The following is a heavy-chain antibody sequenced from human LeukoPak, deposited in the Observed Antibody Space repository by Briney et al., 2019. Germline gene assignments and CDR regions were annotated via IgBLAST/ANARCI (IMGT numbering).Heavy chain of an antibody. D-gene: IGHD2-15*01. V-gene: IGHV3-21*04. CDR2: ISSSSSYI. J-gene: IGHJ4*02. Sequence: GGSLRLSCAASGFTFSSYSMNWVRQAPGKGLEWVSSISSSSSYIYYADSVKGRFTISRDNSKNTLYLQMNSLRAEDTAVYYCAKAPKTQYCSGGSCYPGDYWGQGTLVTVSS. CDR1: GFTFSSYS. CDR3: AKAPKTQYCSGGSCYPGDY.